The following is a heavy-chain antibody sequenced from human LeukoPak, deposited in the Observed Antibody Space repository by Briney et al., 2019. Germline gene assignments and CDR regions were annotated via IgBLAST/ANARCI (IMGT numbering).Heavy chain of an antibody. J-gene: IGHJ4*02. CDR3: ARTQIYCTAGRCYFDY. Sequence: GGSLTLSCAASGFHFNHYDMTWVRQSPGKGLEWVSAICGSGRGTYYADSVKGRFTISRDNSKHTLYLHINSLRAEDTAVYFCARTQIYCTAGRCYFDYWGQGALVTVSS. D-gene: IGHD2-8*02. CDR2: ICGSGRGT. CDR1: GFHFNHYD. V-gene: IGHV3-23*01.